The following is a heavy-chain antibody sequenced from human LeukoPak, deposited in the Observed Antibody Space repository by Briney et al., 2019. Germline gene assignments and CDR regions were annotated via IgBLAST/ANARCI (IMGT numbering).Heavy chain of an antibody. CDR2: ISAYNGNT. Sequence: GASVKVSCKASGYTFTSYGISWVRQAPGQGLEWMGWISAYNGNTNYAQTLQGRVTMTTDTSTSTAYMELRSLRSDDTAVYYCARGGYDILTGSYYFDYWGQGTLVTVSS. CDR1: GYTFTSYG. CDR3: ARGGYDILTGSYYFDY. D-gene: IGHD3-9*01. J-gene: IGHJ4*02. V-gene: IGHV1-18*04.